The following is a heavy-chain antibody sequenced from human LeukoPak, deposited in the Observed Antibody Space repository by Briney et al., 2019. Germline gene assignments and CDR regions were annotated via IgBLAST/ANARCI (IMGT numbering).Heavy chain of an antibody. Sequence: PGGSLRLSCAASGFTFSNACMSWVRQAPGKGLEWVSAISGGSGDKFYADSVKGRFTISRDNSRNTLYVQMNSLRAEDTAEYYCATHYYDSSGYYYALEHWGQGTLVTVSS. D-gene: IGHD3-22*01. CDR3: ATHYYDSSGYYYALEH. CDR2: ISGGSGDK. CDR1: GFTFSNAC. V-gene: IGHV3-23*01. J-gene: IGHJ1*01.